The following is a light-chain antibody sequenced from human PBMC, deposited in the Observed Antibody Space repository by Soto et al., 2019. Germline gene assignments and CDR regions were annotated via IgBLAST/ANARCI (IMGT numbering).Light chain of an antibody. V-gene: IGKV1-39*01. Sequence: IQMTQSPSSLSASVGDRVTITCRASQSISSYLNWYQQKPGKDPKLLIYAASSLQSGVPSRFSGSGSETDFTLTISSLQPEDFATYYCQQSYSTPRTFGQGTKVDI. CDR3: QQSYSTPRT. J-gene: IGKJ1*01. CDR2: AAS. CDR1: QSISSY.